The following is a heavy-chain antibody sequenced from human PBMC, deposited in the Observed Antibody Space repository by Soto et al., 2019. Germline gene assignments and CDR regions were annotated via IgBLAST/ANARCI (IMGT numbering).Heavy chain of an antibody. V-gene: IGHV4-59*12. CDR1: GGSISSYY. CDR3: ATLPPRIVVSLLPIPT. CDR2: IYYSGST. Sequence: PSETLSLTCTVSGGSISSYYWSWIRQPPGKGLEWIGYIYYSGSTNYNPSLKGRVTISVDTSKNQFSLRLSSVTAADTAVYYCATLPPRIVVSLLPIPTWGQGILVTVS. J-gene: IGHJ5*02. D-gene: IGHD2-21*01.